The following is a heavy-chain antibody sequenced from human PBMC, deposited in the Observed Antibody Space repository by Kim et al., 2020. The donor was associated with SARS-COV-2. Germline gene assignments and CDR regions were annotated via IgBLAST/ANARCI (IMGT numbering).Heavy chain of an antibody. Sequence: GGSLRLSCSASGFTFSNHIMHWVRQAPGMGLEDVSGITSNGGSTYYVESVKGGFTISRDTSRNTLFLQRGSLRVEDTAIYYCVRGNDIMTARDRYFDLWGRGTLVRVSS. J-gene: IGHJ2*01. CDR3: VRGNDIMTARDRYFDL. V-gene: IGHV3-64D*06. CDR1: GFTFSNHI. CDR2: ITSNGGST. D-gene: IGHD3-9*01.